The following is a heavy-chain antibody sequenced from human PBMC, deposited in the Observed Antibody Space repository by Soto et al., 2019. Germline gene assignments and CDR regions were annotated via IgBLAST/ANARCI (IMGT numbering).Heavy chain of an antibody. CDR2: ISAGGGGT. D-gene: IGHD6-19*01. V-gene: IGHV3-23*01. CDR3: AEDMGQWVETFDD. CDR1: GFTLTRSA. J-gene: IGHJ4*01. Sequence: PGGSLRLSCAGSGFTLTRSAVSWVRQAPGKGLEWVSGISAGGGGTYYADSVKVRFTISRDISNNTVYLQMNGLRVEDTAVYYCAEDMGQWVETFDDWGHGTLVTVS.